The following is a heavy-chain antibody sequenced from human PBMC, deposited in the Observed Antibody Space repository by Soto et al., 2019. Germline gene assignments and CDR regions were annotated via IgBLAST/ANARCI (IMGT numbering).Heavy chain of an antibody. CDR1: GGSISSSSYY. D-gene: IGHD3-10*01. CDR2: IYYSGST. J-gene: IGHJ6*03. V-gene: IGHV4-39*01. Sequence: SETLSLTCTVSGGSISSSSYYWGWIRQPPGKGLEWIGSIYYSGSTYYNPSLKSRVTISVDTSKYQFSLKLSSVTAADTAVYYCATNTLDYYGSGRLLGYMDVWGKGTTVTVSS. CDR3: ATNTLDYYGSGRLLGYMDV.